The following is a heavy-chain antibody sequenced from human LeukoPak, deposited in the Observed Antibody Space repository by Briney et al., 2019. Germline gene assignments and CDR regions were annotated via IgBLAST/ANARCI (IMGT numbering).Heavy chain of an antibody. V-gene: IGHV1-69*13. CDR3: AKDPGPLKSPVVGKENYDYVWGSYRPD. CDR2: IIPIFGTA. J-gene: IGHJ4*02. D-gene: IGHD3-16*02. Sequence: SVKVSCKASGGTFSSYAISWVRQAPGQGLEWMGGIIPIFGTANYAQKFQGRVTITADEFTSTAYMELSSLRAEDTAVYYCAKDPGPLKSPVVGKENYDYVWGSYRPDWCQGTLVTVSS. CDR1: GGTFSSYA.